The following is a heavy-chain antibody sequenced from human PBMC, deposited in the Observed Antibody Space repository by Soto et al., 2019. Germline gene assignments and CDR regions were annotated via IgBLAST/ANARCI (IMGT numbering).Heavy chain of an antibody. CDR1: GFTFRSYA. J-gene: IGHJ2*01. CDR2: IIGSGIST. V-gene: IGHV3-23*01. Sequence: DVQLLESGGGLVQPGGSLRLSCAASGFTFRSYAMSWVRQAPGKGLEWVSGIIGSGISTHYADSVKGRFTVSRDNSTNTLYLQMNSLRAEDTSVYNCAKEPVGPDWYFDLWGRGTLVTVSS. CDR3: AKEPVGPDWYFDL.